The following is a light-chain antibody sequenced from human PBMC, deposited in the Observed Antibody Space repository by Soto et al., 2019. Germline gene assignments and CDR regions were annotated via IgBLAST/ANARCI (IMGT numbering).Light chain of an antibody. Sequence: AVQLTQSPSSLSASVGDRVTITCRASQGISSALSWYQQKPWKAPKLLIYDASRLESGLPSRFSGSGSGTDFTLTISRLQPEDFATYYCQQFNSYLPTFGPGTKVDIK. CDR1: QGISSA. V-gene: IGKV1-13*02. J-gene: IGKJ3*01. CDR2: DAS. CDR3: QQFNSYLPT.